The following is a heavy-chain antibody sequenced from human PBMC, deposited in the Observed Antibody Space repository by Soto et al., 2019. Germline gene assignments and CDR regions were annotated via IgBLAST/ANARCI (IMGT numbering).Heavy chain of an antibody. V-gene: IGHV4-34*01. CDR2: INHSGST. Sequence: SETLSLTCAVYGGSFSGYYWSWIRQPPGKGLEWIGEINHSGSTNYNPSLKSRVTISVDTSKNQFSLKLSSVTAADTAVYYCAVFGQLVRLSDYWGQGTLVTVSS. J-gene: IGHJ4*02. D-gene: IGHD6-13*01. CDR3: AVFGQLVRLSDY. CDR1: GGSFSGYY.